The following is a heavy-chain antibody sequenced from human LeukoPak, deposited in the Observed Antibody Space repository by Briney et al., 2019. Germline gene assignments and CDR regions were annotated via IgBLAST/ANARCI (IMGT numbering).Heavy chain of an antibody. Sequence: ASVKVSCKASGYTFTGYYMHWVRQAPGQGLEWMGWINPNSGGTNYAQKFQGRVTMTRDTSISTAYMELSRLRSDDTAVYYCARDYVHCSSTSCSYTEGLDVWSKGATVTVSS. CDR2: INPNSGGT. CDR3: ARDYVHCSSTSCSYTEGLDV. V-gene: IGHV1-2*02. D-gene: IGHD2-2*01. J-gene: IGHJ6*04. CDR1: GYTFTGYY.